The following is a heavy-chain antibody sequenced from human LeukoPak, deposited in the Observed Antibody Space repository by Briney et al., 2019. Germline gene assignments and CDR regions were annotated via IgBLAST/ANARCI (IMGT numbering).Heavy chain of an antibody. D-gene: IGHD6-6*01. Sequence: GGSLRLSCAASGFNFSTYAMTWVRQAPGEGLDWVSAISGSGDNTYYADSVKGRFTLSRGNSKNTLYLQMTNLRAEDTAVYYCAKSKGLVQDYMDVWGKGTTVTVSS. CDR2: ISGSGDNT. J-gene: IGHJ6*03. CDR1: GFNFSTYA. CDR3: AKSKGLVQDYMDV. V-gene: IGHV3-23*01.